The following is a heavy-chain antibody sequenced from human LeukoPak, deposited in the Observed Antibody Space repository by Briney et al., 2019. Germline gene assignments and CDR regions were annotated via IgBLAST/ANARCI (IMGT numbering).Heavy chain of an antibody. CDR2: ISSRSSYV. Sequence: GGSLRLSCAASGFTFSNYVMNWVRQAPGKGLEWVSSISSRSSYVYYADSVKGRFTISRDNAKNSLYLQMNSLRAEDTAVYYCARDSSGWYGSRYFDYWGQGTLVTVSS. J-gene: IGHJ4*02. CDR1: GFTFSNYV. CDR3: ARDSSGWYGSRYFDY. D-gene: IGHD6-19*01. V-gene: IGHV3-21*01.